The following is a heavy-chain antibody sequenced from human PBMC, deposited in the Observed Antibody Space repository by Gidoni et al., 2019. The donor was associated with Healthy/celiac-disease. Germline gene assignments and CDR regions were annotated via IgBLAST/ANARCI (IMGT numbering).Heavy chain of an antibody. CDR2: ISYDGSNK. Sequence: QVQLVESGGGVVQPGRSLRLSCAASGFPFRSYAMHWVRQDPGKGREWVAVISYDGSNKYYADSVKGRFTISRDNSKNTLYLQMNSLRAEDTAVYYCARGGDSGSYVTNDYWGQGTLVTVSS. D-gene: IGHD1-26*01. CDR1: GFPFRSYA. J-gene: IGHJ4*02. CDR3: ARGGDSGSYVTNDY. V-gene: IGHV3-30-3*01.